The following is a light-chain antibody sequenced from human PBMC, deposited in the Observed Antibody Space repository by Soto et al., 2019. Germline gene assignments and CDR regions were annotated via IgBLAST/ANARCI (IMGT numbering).Light chain of an antibody. J-gene: IGKJ1*01. CDR2: GAS. V-gene: IGKV3-15*01. Sequence: EIGMTQSPATRSVSPGERPILSCTASQSVRSNLAWYQQKPGEAPRLLIYGASTRSTGIPARFSGSGSGTEFTLTISSLQSEDFAVYYCQHYSCWLWTFGQGTKVDI. CDR1: QSVRSN. CDR3: QHYSCWLWT.